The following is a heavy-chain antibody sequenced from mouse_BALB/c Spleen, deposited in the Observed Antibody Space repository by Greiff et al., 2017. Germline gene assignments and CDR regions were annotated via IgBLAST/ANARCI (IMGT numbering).Heavy chain of an antibody. CDR2: ISYDGSN. V-gene: IGHV3-6*02. J-gene: IGHJ4*01. D-gene: IGHD1-1*01. Sequence: EVKLEESGPGLVKPSQSLSLTCSVTGYSITSGYYWNWIRQFPGNKLEWMGYISYDGSNNYNPSLKNRISITRDTSKNQFFLKLNSVTTEDTATYYCARGGVIYYGRDYAMDYWGQGTSVTVSS. CDR3: ARGGVIYYGRDYAMDY. CDR1: GYSITSGYY.